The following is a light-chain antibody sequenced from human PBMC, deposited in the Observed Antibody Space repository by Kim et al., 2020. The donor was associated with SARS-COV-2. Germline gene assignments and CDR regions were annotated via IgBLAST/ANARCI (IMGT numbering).Light chain of an antibody. CDR2: ATS. J-gene: IGKJ4*01. V-gene: IGKV3-20*01. CDR1: QSVSSNY. CDR3: QQYGSSPCT. Sequence: EIVLTQSPGTLSLSPGERATLSCRASQSVSSNYLAWYQQKPGQAPRLLIYATSSRATGIPDRFSGSGSGTDFTLTISRLEPEDFALYYCQQYGSSPCTFGGGTKLEIK.